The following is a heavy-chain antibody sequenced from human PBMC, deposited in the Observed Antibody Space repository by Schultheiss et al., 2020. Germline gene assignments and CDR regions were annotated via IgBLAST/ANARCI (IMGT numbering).Heavy chain of an antibody. CDR1: GGSISSGGYY. CDR3: ARDRGIIAVAGNYYYYGMDV. J-gene: IGHJ6*02. D-gene: IGHD6-19*01. CDR2: IYYSGST. Sequence: SATLSLTCTVSGGSISSGGYYWSWIRQHPGKGLEWIGYIYYSGSTYYNPSLKSRVTISVDTSKNQFSLKLSSVTAADTAVYYCARDRGIIAVAGNYYYYGMDVWGQGTTVTVS. V-gene: IGHV4-31*03.